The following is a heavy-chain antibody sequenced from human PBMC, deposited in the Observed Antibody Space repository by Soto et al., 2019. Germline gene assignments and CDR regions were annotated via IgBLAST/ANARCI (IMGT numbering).Heavy chain of an antibody. V-gene: IGHV3-23*01. J-gene: IGHJ4*02. CDR2: ISGSGDST. CDR1: GFTFSGYL. Sequence: GGSLRLSCAASGFTFSGYLMSWVRQATGKGLEWVSGISGSGDSTYYADSVKGRFTISRDNSKNTLYLQMNSLRAEDTAVYYCATSTSVQKYDYDTSGFPDYWGQGTLVTVSS. D-gene: IGHD3-22*01. CDR3: ATSTSVQKYDYDTSGFPDY.